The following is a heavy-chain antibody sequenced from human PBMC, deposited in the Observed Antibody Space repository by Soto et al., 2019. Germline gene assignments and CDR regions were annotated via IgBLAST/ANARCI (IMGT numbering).Heavy chain of an antibody. CDR1: GGSISSYY. D-gene: IGHD3-22*01. Sequence: SETLSLTCTVSGGSISSYYWSWIRQPPGKGLEWIGYIYHSGSTNYNPSLKSRVTISVDTSKNQFSLKLSSVTAADTAVYYCARDIGGYYYDSSGPLNAFDIWGQGTMVTVSS. J-gene: IGHJ3*02. CDR2: IYHSGST. CDR3: ARDIGGYYYDSSGPLNAFDI. V-gene: IGHV4-59*01.